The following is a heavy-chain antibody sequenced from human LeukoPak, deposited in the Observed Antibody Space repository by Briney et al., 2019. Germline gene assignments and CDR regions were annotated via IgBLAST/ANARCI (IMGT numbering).Heavy chain of an antibody. CDR3: ASLLKHDYGVGRWFDP. V-gene: IGHV4-61*01. CDR1: GGSVSSGSYY. J-gene: IGHJ5*02. Sequence: SETLSLTCTVSGGSVSSGSYYWRWIRQPPGKRLEWIGYIYYSGSTNYNPSLKSRVTISVDTSKNQFSLKLSSVTAADTAVYYCASLLKHDYGVGRWFDPGGQGTLVTVSA. D-gene: IGHD4-17*01. CDR2: IYYSGST.